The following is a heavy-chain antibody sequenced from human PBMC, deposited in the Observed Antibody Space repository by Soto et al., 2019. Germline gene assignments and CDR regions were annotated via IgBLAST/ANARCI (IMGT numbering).Heavy chain of an antibody. CDR2: ISAYNGNT. CDR3: ARDVLYYYDSSGYYYWLDP. CDR1: GYTFTSYG. D-gene: IGHD3-22*01. V-gene: IGHV1-18*01. J-gene: IGHJ5*02. Sequence: RASVKVSCKASGYTFTSYGISWVRQAPGQGLEWMGWISAYNGNTNYAQKLQGRVTMTTDTSTSTAYMELRSLRSDDTAVYYCARDVLYYYDSSGYYYWLDPWGQGTLVTVSS.